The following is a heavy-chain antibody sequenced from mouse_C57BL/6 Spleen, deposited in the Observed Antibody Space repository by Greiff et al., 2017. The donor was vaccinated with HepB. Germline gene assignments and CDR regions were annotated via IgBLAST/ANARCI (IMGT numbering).Heavy chain of an antibody. V-gene: IGHV5-4*01. D-gene: IGHD1-1*01. Sequence: DVQLQESGGGLVKPGGSLKLSCAASGFTFSSYAMSWVRQTPEKRLEWVATISDGGSYTYYPDNVKGRFTISRDNAKNNLYLQMSHLKSEDTAMYYCARESNYDGSSYEGYFDYWGQGTTLTVSS. CDR2: ISDGGSYT. J-gene: IGHJ2*01. CDR3: ARESNYDGSSYEGYFDY. CDR1: GFTFSSYA.